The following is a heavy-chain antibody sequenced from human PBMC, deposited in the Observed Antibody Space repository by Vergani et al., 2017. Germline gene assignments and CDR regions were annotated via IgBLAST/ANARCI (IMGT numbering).Heavy chain of an antibody. D-gene: IGHD1-14*01. J-gene: IGHJ4*02. CDR2: VNPEGTNT. Sequence: EVQLVESGGGLVQPGGSLRLFCAASGFTFSRHWTHWVRQAPGKGLVWVSRVNPEGTNTPYADSVKGRFTISRDNAKNMMYLQLNSLKDEDTAVYYCARAGRIDAEGTELDYWGQGTLVTVSS. V-gene: IGHV3-74*01. CDR3: ARAGRIDAEGTELDY. CDR1: GFTFSRHW.